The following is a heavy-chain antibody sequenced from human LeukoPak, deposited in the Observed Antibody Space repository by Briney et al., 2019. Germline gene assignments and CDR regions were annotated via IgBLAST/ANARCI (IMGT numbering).Heavy chain of an antibody. Sequence: GGSLRLSCAASGFTFSDYYMSWIRQAPGKGLEWVSYISSSGSTIYYADSVKGRFTISRDNAKNSLYLQMNSLRAEDTAVYYCAKGGAWGLRLGELSYFDYWGQGTLVTVSS. D-gene: IGHD3-16*02. J-gene: IGHJ4*02. CDR1: GFTFSDYY. CDR3: AKGGAWGLRLGELSYFDY. V-gene: IGHV3-11*01. CDR2: ISSSGSTI.